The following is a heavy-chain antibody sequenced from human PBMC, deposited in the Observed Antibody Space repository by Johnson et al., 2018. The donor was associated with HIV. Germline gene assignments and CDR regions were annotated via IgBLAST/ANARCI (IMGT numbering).Heavy chain of an antibody. CDR3: ARGGAITMVRGTPGAFDI. D-gene: IGHD3-10*01. CDR2: IYSGGST. CDR1: GFTFSDYY. V-gene: IGHV3-66*01. Sequence: VQLVESGGGLVKPGGSLRLSCAASGFTFSDYYMSWIRQAPGKGLEWVSIIYSGGSTYYADSVKGRFTISRDNSKNTLYLQMNSLRAEDTAVYYCARGGAITMVRGTPGAFDIWGQGTMVTVSS. J-gene: IGHJ3*02.